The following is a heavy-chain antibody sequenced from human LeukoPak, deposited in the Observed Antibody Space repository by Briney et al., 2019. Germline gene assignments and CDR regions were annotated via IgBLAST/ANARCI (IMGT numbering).Heavy chain of an antibody. Sequence: SETLSLTCAVYGGSFSGYYWTWVRQPPGKGLEWIGEINHKGATNYNPSLKSRVAILLDTSKNQFSLKLSSVTAADTAVYYCARGPHFYGSGSYEYSYYYYYYGMDVWGKGTAVTVSS. CDR2: INHKGAT. CDR3: ARGPHFYGSGSYEYSYYYYYYGMDV. D-gene: IGHD3-10*01. J-gene: IGHJ6*04. V-gene: IGHV4-34*01. CDR1: GGSFSGYY.